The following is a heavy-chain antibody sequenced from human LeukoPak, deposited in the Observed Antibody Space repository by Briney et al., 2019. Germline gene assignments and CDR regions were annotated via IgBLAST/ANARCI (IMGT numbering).Heavy chain of an antibody. CDR1: GFTFSSYF. J-gene: IGHJ2*01. D-gene: IGHD6-19*01. CDR2: ISSSSLYI. V-gene: IGHV3-21*04. Sequence: PGGSLRLSCVGSGFTFSSYFMNWVRQAPGKGLEWVSSISSSSLYIYYADSVRGRFTISRGNARNSLYLQMNSLRAEDTAVYYCAKEGHLRKSFGSVLGVAVRPRYFDLWGRGTLVTVSS. CDR3: AKEGHLRKSFGSVLGVAVRPRYFDL.